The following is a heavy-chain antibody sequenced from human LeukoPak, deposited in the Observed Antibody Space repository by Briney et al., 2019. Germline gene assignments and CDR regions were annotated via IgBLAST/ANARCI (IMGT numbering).Heavy chain of an antibody. CDR3: AKDVIGYSYGCFDY. J-gene: IGHJ4*02. CDR2: ISGSGGGT. Sequence: GGSLRLSCAASGFTFSSYAMSWVRQAPGKGLEWVSAISGSGGGTYYADSVKGRFTISRDNSKNTLYLQMNSLRAEDTAVYYCAKDVIGYSYGCFDYWGQGTLVTVSS. V-gene: IGHV3-23*01. D-gene: IGHD5-18*01. CDR1: GFTFSSYA.